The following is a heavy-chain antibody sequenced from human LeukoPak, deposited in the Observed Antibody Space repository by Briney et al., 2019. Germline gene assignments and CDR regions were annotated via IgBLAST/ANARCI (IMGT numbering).Heavy chain of an antibody. Sequence: ASVKVSCKASGYTFTSYGISWVRQAPGQGLEWMGWISAYNGNTNYAQKLQGRATMTTDTSTSTAYMELRSLRSDDTAVYYCARDGHNRSSWEFDYWGQGTLVTVSS. CDR2: ISAYNGNT. J-gene: IGHJ4*02. CDR1: GYTFTSYG. D-gene: IGHD6-13*01. V-gene: IGHV1-18*01. CDR3: ARDGHNRSSWEFDY.